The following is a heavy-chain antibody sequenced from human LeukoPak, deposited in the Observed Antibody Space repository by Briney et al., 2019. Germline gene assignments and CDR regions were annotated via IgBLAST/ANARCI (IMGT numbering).Heavy chain of an antibody. CDR1: GASISDTA. V-gene: IGHV4-4*07. Sequence: PSETLSLTCTVSGASISDTAWSWVRQPAGRGLEWIGRVFSSGATLYNPSLNGRVSMSVDASKKQVSLKVTPVTVADTAVYYCARDDKGYYDGRWTAFDIWGQGTVVTVSS. D-gene: IGHD4-23*01. CDR3: ARDDKGYYDGRWTAFDI. CDR2: VFSSGAT. J-gene: IGHJ3*02.